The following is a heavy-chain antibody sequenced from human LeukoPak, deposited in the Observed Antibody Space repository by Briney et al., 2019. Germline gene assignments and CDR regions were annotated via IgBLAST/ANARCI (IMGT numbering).Heavy chain of an antibody. CDR1: GYTFTIYY. CDR2: SSPYNGKT. J-gene: IGHJ5*02. V-gene: IGHV1-18*04. D-gene: IGHD2/OR15-2a*01. CDR3: ARGGIDIVTVPVSNWFDP. Sequence: ASVKVSCKASGYTFTIYYIHWVRQAPGQGLEWMGWSSPYNGKTNYAQKFQGRVTMTTDTSTNTAYMELRSLRSDDTAVYYCARGGIDIVTVPVSNWFDPWGQGTLVTVSS.